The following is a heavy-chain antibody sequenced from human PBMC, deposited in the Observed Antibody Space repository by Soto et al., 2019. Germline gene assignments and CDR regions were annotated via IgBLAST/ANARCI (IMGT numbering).Heavy chain of an antibody. CDR1: GGTFSSYA. CDR2: IIPIFGTA. CDR3: ARALCFSAGERFAYHYYGMDV. Sequence: GASVKVSCKASGGTFSSYAISWVRQAPGQGLEWMGGIIPIFGTANYAQKFQGRVTITADESTSTAYMELSSLRSEDTAVYYCARALCFSAGERFAYHYYGMDVWGQGTTATVSS. J-gene: IGHJ6*02. V-gene: IGHV1-69*13. D-gene: IGHD2-21*01.